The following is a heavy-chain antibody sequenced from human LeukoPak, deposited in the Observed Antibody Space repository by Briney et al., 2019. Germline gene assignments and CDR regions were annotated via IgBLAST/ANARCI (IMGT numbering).Heavy chain of an antibody. D-gene: IGHD1-26*01. J-gene: IGHJ4*02. CDR1: GGTFSSYA. V-gene: IGHV1-69*04. Sequence: SVKVSCKASGGTFSSYAISWVRQAPGQGLEWMGRIIPILGIANYAQKFQGRVTMTRDTSTNTVYMELSSLRSEDTAVYYCARPLSGAFDYWGQGTLVTVSS. CDR3: ARPLSGAFDY. CDR2: IIPILGIA.